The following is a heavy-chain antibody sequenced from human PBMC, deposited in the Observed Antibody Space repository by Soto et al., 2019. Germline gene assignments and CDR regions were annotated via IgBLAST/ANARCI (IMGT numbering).Heavy chain of an antibody. CDR3: ARACGVRYYYYGMDV. D-gene: IGHD2-8*01. J-gene: IGHJ6*02. CDR1: GFTFSSYA. CDR2: ISYDGSNK. Sequence: GGSLRLSCAASGFTFSSYAMHWVRQAPGKGLEWVAVISYDGSNKYYADSVKGRFTISRDNSKNTLYLQMNSLRAEDTAVYYCARACGVRYYYYGMDVWGQGTTVTVSS. V-gene: IGHV3-30-3*01.